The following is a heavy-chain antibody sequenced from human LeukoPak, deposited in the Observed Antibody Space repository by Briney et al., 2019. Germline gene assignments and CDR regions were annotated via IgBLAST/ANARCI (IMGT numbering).Heavy chain of an antibody. CDR2: IHHDGSNK. CDR3: AKSGSSGWYRDAFDI. J-gene: IGHJ3*02. V-gene: IGHV3-30*02. D-gene: IGHD6-19*01. CDR1: GFTFSSYG. Sequence: GGSLRLSCAASGFTFSSYGMHWVRQAPGKGLDWVAFIHHDGSNKYYADSVRGRFTISRDNSKNTLYLQMNSLRAEDTAVYYCAKSGSSGWYRDAFDIWGQGTMVTVSS.